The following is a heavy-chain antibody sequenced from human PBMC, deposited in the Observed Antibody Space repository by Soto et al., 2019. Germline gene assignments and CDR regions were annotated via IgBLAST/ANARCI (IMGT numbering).Heavy chain of an antibody. CDR3: AREPRRIAARPHYYGMDV. D-gene: IGHD6-6*01. V-gene: IGHV1-2*04. Sequence: ASVKVSCKASGYTFTGYYMHWVRQAPGQGLEWMGWINPNSGGTNYAQKFQGWVTMTRDTSISTAYMELSRLRSDDTAVYYCAREPRRIAARPHYYGMDVWGQGTTVTVSS. J-gene: IGHJ6*02. CDR2: INPNSGGT. CDR1: GYTFTGYY.